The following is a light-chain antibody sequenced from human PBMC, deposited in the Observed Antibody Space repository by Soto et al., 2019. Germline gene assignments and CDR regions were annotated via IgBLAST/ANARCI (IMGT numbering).Light chain of an antibody. CDR1: QSITTL. CDR3: QQANTFPYT. V-gene: IGKV1-12*01. J-gene: IGKJ5*01. CDR2: AAS. Sequence: DIQMTQSQSSLSSSLGDRVTITCGASQSITTLLNWYQQKPGKAPKLLIYAASSLQSGVPPRFSGSGSGTDFTLTISCLQTEDFATYYCQQANTFPYTFGQGTRLEIK.